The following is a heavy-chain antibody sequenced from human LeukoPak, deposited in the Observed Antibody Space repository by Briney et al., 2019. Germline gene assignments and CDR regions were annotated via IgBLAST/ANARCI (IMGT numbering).Heavy chain of an antibody. V-gene: IGHV3-30*02. CDR3: AKNQSGSYYN. D-gene: IGHD1-26*01. CDR1: GFTFSRYG. CDR2: IRSDGSDK. J-gene: IGHJ4*02. Sequence: GGSLRLSCAASGFTFSRYGMHWVRQAPGKGLEWVAFIRSDGSDKYYADSVKGRFTISRDNSNNTLYLQMNSLRAEDTALYYCAKNQSGSYYNWGQGTLVTVSS.